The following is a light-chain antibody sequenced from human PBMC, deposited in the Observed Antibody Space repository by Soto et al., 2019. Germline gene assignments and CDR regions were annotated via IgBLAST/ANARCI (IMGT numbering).Light chain of an antibody. CDR2: DND. J-gene: IGLJ2*01. Sequence: QSVLTQPPSVSAAPGQTVTISCSGSSSNIGDNYVSWFQQLPRTAPKLLIYDNDKRPSGIPDRISGSKSGTSATLGITGLQTGDEADYYCGTWDTSLSAVVIGGGTKLTVL. CDR3: GTWDTSLSAVV. CDR1: SSNIGDNY. V-gene: IGLV1-51*01.